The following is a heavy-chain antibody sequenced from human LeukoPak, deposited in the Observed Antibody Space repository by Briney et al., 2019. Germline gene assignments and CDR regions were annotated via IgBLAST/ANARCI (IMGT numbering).Heavy chain of an antibody. CDR1: GYTFTSYY. Sequence: GASVKVSCKASGYTFTSYYMHWVRQAPGQGLEWMGIINPSGGSTSYVQKFQGRVTMTRDTSTSIVYMELSSLRSEDTAVYYCARDHCSGGSCCYPGLYWGQGTLVTVSS. V-gene: IGHV1-46*01. J-gene: IGHJ4*02. CDR2: INPSGGST. D-gene: IGHD2-15*01. CDR3: ARDHCSGGSCCYPGLY.